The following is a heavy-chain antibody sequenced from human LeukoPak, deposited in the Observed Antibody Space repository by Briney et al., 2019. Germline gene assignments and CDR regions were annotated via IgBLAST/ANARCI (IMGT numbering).Heavy chain of an antibody. D-gene: IGHD3-10*01. Sequence: GGSLRLSCTASGFTFSDYSMSWVRQAPGRGLEWVSYISSRHSPIYCADSVKGRFTISRDNARNSLYLQMNSLRAEDTAVYYCARGQWFADRTFDSWGQGTLVTVSS. CDR2: ISSRHSPI. V-gene: IGHV3-48*04. CDR1: GFTFSDYS. J-gene: IGHJ4*02. CDR3: ARGQWFADRTFDS.